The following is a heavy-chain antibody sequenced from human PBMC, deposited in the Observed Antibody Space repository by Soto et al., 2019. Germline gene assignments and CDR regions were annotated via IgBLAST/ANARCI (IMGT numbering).Heavy chain of an antibody. D-gene: IGHD3-22*01. CDR3: ARYHDAFHI. CDR1: GYTFTNYA. V-gene: IGHV1-3*01. J-gene: IGHJ3*02. CDR2: INAGNGNT. Sequence: TSVKVSCKDSGYTFTNYATHWVRQAPGQRLEWMGWINAGNGNTIYSQKFQGRVTITRDTSASTAYMELSSPRSEDTAVYHCARYHDAFHIWVQGTMVTVSS.